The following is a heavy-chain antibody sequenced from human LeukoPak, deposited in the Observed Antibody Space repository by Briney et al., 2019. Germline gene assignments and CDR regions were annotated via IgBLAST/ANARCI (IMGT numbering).Heavy chain of an antibody. CDR1: GFTFGRYG. D-gene: IGHD2/OR15-2a*01. J-gene: IGHJ4*02. CDR2: INHDGTIR. V-gene: IGHV3-74*01. CDR3: ARDVFSLGDS. Sequence: EGSLRLPCATSGFTFGRYGMHWVRQSPGKGLVWVSHINHDGTIRNYADSVKGRFTISRDIATLYLQMNSLGAEDTPVYYWARDVFSLGDSWGQGTLATVSS.